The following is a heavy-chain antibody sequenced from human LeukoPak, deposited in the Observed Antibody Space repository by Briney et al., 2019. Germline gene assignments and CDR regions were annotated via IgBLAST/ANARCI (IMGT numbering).Heavy chain of an antibody. J-gene: IGHJ4*02. CDR3: ARMNYYDSSGYYYFDY. Sequence: PSETLSLTCTVSGGSISSGSYYWSWIRQPAGKGLEWIGRIYTSGSTNYNPSLKSRVTISVDTSKNQFSLKLSSVTAADTAVYYCARMNYYDSSGYYYFDYWGQGTLVTVSS. D-gene: IGHD3-22*01. CDR2: IYTSGST. CDR1: GGSISSGSYY. V-gene: IGHV4-61*02.